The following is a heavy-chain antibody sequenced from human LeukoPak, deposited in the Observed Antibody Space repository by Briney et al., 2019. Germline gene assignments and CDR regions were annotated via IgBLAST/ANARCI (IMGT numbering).Heavy chain of an antibody. CDR3: ARDKGPQTLYYDFWSGSAGYYYYYSGMDV. CDR2: IYYSGST. D-gene: IGHD3-3*01. Sequence: SETLSLTCTVSGGSISSYYWSWIRQPPGKGLEWIGYIYYSGSTNYNPSLKSRVTISVDTSKNQFSLKLSSVTAADTAVYYCARDKGPQTLYYDFWSGSAGYYYYYSGMDVWGQGTTVTVSS. J-gene: IGHJ6*02. V-gene: IGHV4-59*01. CDR1: GGSISSYY.